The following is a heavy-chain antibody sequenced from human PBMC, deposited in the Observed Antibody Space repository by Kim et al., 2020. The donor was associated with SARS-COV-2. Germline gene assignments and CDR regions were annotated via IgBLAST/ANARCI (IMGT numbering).Heavy chain of an antibody. CDR3: TTLTNYDFWSGYYYYGMDV. J-gene: IGHJ6*02. V-gene: IGHV3-15*01. Sequence: GGSLILSCAASGFTFSNAWMSWVRQAPGKGLEWVGRIKSKTDGGTTDYAAPVKGRFTISRDDSKNTLYLQMNSLKTEDTAVYYCTTLTNYDFWSGYYYYGMDVWGQGTTVTVSS. D-gene: IGHD3-3*01. CDR2: IKSKTDGGTT. CDR1: GFTFSNAW.